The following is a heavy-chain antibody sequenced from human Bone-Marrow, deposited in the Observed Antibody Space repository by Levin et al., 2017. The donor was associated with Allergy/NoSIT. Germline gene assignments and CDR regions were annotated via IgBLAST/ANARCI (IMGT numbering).Heavy chain of an antibody. D-gene: IGHD3-10*01. CDR3: AREAGVRGVIGQDSWFDP. CDR2: ISAYNGNT. J-gene: IGHJ5*02. CDR1: GYTFTSYG. V-gene: IGHV1-18*01. Sequence: GESLKISCKASGYTFTSYGISWVRQAPGQGLEWMGWISAYNGNTNYAQKLQGRVTMTTDTSTSTAYMELRSLRSDDTAVYYCAREAGVRGVIGQDSWFDPWGQGTLVTVSS.